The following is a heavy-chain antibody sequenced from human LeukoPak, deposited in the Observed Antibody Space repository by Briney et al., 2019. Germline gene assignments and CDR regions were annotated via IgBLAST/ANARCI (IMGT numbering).Heavy chain of an antibody. V-gene: IGHV5-10-1*01. Sequence: GESLKISCQGSGYSFTSYWISWVRQMPGKGLEWVGRIDPSDSYTNYSPSFQGHVTISTDKSINTAYLQWSSLTASDTAMYYCARHNSSWSAFDYWGQGTLVTVSS. CDR3: ARHNSSWSAFDY. CDR1: GYSFTSYW. D-gene: IGHD6-13*01. J-gene: IGHJ4*02. CDR2: IDPSDSYT.